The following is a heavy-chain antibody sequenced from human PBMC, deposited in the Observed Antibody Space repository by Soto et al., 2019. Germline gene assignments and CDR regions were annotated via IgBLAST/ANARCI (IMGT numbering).Heavy chain of an antibody. V-gene: IGHV1-24*01. CDR3: ATGANYYDSSGYNSFGY. CDR2: FDPEDGET. D-gene: IGHD3-22*01. Sequence: ASVKVSCKVSGYTLTELSMHWVRQAPGKGLEWMGGFDPEDGETIYAQKFQGRVTMTEDTSTDTAYMELSSLRSEDTAVYYCATGANYYDSSGYNSFGYWGQGTLVTVSS. CDR1: GYTLTELS. J-gene: IGHJ4*02.